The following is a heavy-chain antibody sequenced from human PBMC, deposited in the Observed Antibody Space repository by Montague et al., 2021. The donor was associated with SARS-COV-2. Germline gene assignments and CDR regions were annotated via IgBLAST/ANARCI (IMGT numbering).Heavy chain of an antibody. CDR1: GATISSDY. Sequence: SETLSLTCTVSGATISSDYWSRIRQSPGKGLEWIGYMSYSGSATYNPSLESRVAISRDTSKNQFSLTLIPATAADTAIYYCARTSDPSNFDSTGYYGAFDVWGQGTTVIVSS. V-gene: IGHV4-59*01. CDR2: MSYSGSA. CDR3: ARTSDPSNFDSTGYYGAFDV. D-gene: IGHD3-22*01. J-gene: IGHJ3*01.